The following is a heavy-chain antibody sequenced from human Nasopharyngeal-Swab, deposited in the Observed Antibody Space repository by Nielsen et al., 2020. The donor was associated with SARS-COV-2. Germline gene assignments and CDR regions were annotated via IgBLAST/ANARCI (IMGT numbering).Heavy chain of an antibody. V-gene: IGHV3-7*01. CDR2: IKQDGSEK. CDR1: GFTFSNFA. CDR3: ARERTDCSGGSCYSYGMDV. Sequence: GGSLRLSCAASGFTFSNFAMSWVRQAPGKGLEWVANIKQDGSEKYYVDSVKGRFTISRDNAKNSLYLQMNSLRAGDTAVYYCARERTDCSGGSCYSYGMDVWGQGTTVTVSS. D-gene: IGHD2-15*01. J-gene: IGHJ6*02.